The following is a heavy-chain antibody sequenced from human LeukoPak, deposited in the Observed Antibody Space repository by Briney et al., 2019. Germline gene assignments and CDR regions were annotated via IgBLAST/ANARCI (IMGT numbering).Heavy chain of an antibody. J-gene: IGHJ6*04. Sequence: ASVKVSCKASGGTFSSYAISWVRQAPGQGLEWMGGIIPIFGTANYAQKFQGRVTITTDESTSTAYMELNSLRSEDTAVYYCASGACSSTSCYLPHWGKGTTVTVSS. V-gene: IGHV1-69*05. D-gene: IGHD2-2*01. CDR1: GGTFSSYA. CDR2: IIPIFGTA. CDR3: ASGACSSTSCYLPH.